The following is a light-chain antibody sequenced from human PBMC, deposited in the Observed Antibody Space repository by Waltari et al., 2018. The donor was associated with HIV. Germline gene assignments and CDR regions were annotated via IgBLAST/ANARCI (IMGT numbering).Light chain of an antibody. CDR1: RSVGSY. CDR3: QQRTNCPPHH. V-gene: IGKV3-11*01. CDR2: DAS. J-gene: IGKJ2*01. Sequence: ELVLTQSPATLSLSPGERATLPCGASRSVGSYLAWYQQRPGQAPRPLIYDASNRATGIPARFSGSGSGEEFTHTIRSLEPEGFAVYYCQQRTNCPPHHFDQVPKLEIK.